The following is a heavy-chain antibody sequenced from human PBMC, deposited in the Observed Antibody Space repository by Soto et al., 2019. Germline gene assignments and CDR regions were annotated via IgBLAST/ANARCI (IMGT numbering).Heavy chain of an antibody. J-gene: IGHJ5*02. V-gene: IGHV3-9*01. CDR1: GFSFDDYA. Sequence: EVQLVESGGGLVQPGWSLRLSCAASGFSFDDYAMHWVRQAPGKGLEWVSGLSWNSGSIGYADSVKGRFTISRDNAKNSLYLQMNSLRIEDTALYYCAKDINARNGHYSATFDPWGQETLVTVSS. D-gene: IGHD2-21*01. CDR3: AKDINARNGHYSATFDP. CDR2: LSWNSGSI.